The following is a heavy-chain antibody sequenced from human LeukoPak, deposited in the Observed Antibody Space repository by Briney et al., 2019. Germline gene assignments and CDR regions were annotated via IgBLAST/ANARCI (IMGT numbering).Heavy chain of an antibody. CDR1: GYTLTSYG. J-gene: IGHJ6*02. CDR3: ARLSDYGSSWYFYYYGMDV. CDR2: ISAYNGNT. Sequence: GASVKVSCKASGYTLTSYGISWVRQAPGQGIEWMGWISAYNGNTNYAQKLQGRVTMTTDTSTSTAYMELRSLRSDDTAVYYCARLSDYGSSWYFYYYGMDVWGQGTTVTVSS. D-gene: IGHD6-13*01. V-gene: IGHV1-18*01.